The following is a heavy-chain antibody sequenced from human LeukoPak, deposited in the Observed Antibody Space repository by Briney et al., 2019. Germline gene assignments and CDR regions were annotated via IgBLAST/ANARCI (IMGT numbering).Heavy chain of an antibody. CDR3: AKDIYSSSWYYAFDI. V-gene: IGHV3-9*01. Sequence: GGSLRLSCAASGFTFDDYAMHWVRQAPGKGLEWVSGINWNSGTLGYAASVKGRFTISRDNAKNSLYLQMNSLRAEDTAFYYCAKDIYSSSWYYAFDIWGQGTMVTVSS. D-gene: IGHD6-13*01. CDR1: GFTFDDYA. CDR2: INWNSGTL. J-gene: IGHJ3*02.